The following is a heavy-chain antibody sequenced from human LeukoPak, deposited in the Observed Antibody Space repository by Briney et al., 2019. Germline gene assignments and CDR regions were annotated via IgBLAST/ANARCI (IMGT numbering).Heavy chain of an antibody. CDR2: IYTSGST. CDR1: GGSISSYY. CDR3: ARAPRSHSYYMDV. V-gene: IGHV4-4*09. J-gene: IGHJ6*03. Sequence: SATLSLTCTVSGGSISSYYWSWIRPPPGKGLEWIGYIYTSGSTNYNPSLKSRVTISVDTSKNQFSLKLSSVTAADTAVYYCARAPRSHSYYMDVWGKGTTVTVSS.